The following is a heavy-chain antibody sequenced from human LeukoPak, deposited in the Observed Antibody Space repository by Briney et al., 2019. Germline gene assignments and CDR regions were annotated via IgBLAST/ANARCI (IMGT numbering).Heavy chain of an antibody. D-gene: IGHD3-22*01. CDR2: ISGSGGST. Sequence: GGSLRLSCAASGFTFSSYAMSWVRQAPGKGLEWVSAISGSGGSTYYADSVKGRFTISRDNSKNSLYLQMNSLRAEDTAVYYCARDRSRDYYDSTAFDIWGQGTMVTVSS. CDR3: ARDRSRDYYDSTAFDI. CDR1: GFTFSSYA. J-gene: IGHJ3*02. V-gene: IGHV3-23*01.